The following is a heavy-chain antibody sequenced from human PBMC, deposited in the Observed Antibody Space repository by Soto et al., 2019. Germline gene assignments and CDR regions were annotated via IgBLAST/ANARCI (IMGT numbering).Heavy chain of an antibody. V-gene: IGHV3-21*01. Sequence: PGGSLRLSCAASGFTFSSYSMNWVRQAPGKGLEWVSSISSSSSYIYYADSVKGRFTISRDNAKNSLYLQMNSLRAEDTAVYYCARLRITIFGVVTPDRYGMDVWGQGTTVTVSS. D-gene: IGHD3-3*01. CDR3: ARLRITIFGVVTPDRYGMDV. CDR2: ISSSSSYI. J-gene: IGHJ6*02. CDR1: GFTFSSYS.